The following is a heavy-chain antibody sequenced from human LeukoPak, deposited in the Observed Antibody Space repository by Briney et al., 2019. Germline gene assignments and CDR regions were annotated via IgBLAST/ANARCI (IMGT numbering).Heavy chain of an antibody. CDR3: AKDMGYYDSSGYWGPLFDY. V-gene: IGHV3-21*04. D-gene: IGHD3-22*01. CDR1: GFTFSSYS. CDR2: ITSSGRYI. J-gene: IGHJ4*02. Sequence: GGSLRLSCAASGFTFSSYSMNWVRQAPGKGLEWVSSITSSGRYIYYADSVKGRFTISRDNSKNSLYLQMNSLRAEDTALYYCAKDMGYYDSSGYWGPLFDYWGQGTLVTVSS.